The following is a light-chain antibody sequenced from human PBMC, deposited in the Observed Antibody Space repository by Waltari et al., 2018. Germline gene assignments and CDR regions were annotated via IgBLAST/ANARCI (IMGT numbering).Light chain of an antibody. J-gene: IGKJ2*01. CDR2: DGS. CDR3: QQYHSSLYT. CDR1: QSVWNTY. Sequence: IVLTQSPAILPLSPGATATLSCEASQSVWNTYLAWYQHKPGQAPRLLIYDGSARATGTPDRFSGSGAATQFTLTISRLEPEDFALYYCQQYHSSLYTFGQGTRLEMK. V-gene: IGKV3D-20*01.